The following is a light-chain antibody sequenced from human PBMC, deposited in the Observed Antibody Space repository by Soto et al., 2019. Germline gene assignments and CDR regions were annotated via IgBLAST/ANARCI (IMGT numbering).Light chain of an antibody. CDR2: DAS. Sequence: EIVMTQSPATLSVSPGESATLSCRASQNVNNKLSWYQQKPGQPPRLLIYDASTRATSIPARCSGSGAGAEYTLTINSLQSEDFAVYYCLQYNSWPPFTFGPGTKVDIK. J-gene: IGKJ3*01. CDR3: LQYNSWPPFT. V-gene: IGKV3-15*01. CDR1: QNVNNK.